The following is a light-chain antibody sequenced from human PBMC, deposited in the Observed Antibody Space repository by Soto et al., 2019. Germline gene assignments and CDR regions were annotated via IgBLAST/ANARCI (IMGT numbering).Light chain of an antibody. CDR3: SSYTSSSTYV. CDR2: EVS. J-gene: IGLJ1*01. CDR1: SSDVGGYNY. Sequence: QSALTQPASVSGSPGQSITISCTGTSSDVGGYNYVSWYQQHPRKAPKLMIYEVSNRPSGVPDRFSGSQSGKTASLTISGLQAGDEADYYCSSYTSSSTYVFGTGTKLTVL. V-gene: IGLV2-14*01.